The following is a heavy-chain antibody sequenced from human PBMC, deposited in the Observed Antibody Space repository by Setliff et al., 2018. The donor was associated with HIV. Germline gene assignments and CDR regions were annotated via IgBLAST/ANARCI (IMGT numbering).Heavy chain of an antibody. J-gene: IGHJ5*02. CDR1: GFTFSSYA. CDR3: TTEDPWLRFGH. CDR2: ISGSGGTT. D-gene: IGHD5-12*01. V-gene: IGHV3-23*01. Sequence: GGSLRLSCAASGFTFSSYAMSWVRQAPGKGLEWVSAISGSGGTTDYAAPVKGRFTISRDDSKTTLYLQMNSLKTEDTAVYYCTTEDPWLRFGHWGQGTLVTVSS.